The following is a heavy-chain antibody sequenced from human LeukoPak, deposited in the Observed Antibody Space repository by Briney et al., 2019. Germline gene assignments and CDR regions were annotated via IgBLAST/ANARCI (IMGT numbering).Heavy chain of an antibody. Sequence: SETLSLTCTVSGGSISSYYWSWIRQPPGKGLEWIGYIYYSGSTNYNPSLKSRVTISVDTSKNQFSLKLSSVTAADTAVYYCARRQTRSRPYYYDSSGVYYFDYWGQGTLVTVSS. CDR1: GGSISSYY. V-gene: IGHV4-59*12. J-gene: IGHJ4*02. CDR2: IYYSGST. CDR3: ARRQTRSRPYYYDSSGVYYFDY. D-gene: IGHD3-22*01.